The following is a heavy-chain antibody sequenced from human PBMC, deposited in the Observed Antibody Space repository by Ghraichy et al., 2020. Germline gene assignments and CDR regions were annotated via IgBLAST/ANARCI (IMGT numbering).Heavy chain of an antibody. D-gene: IGHD2-21*01. J-gene: IGHJ4*02. CDR2: ISSSSSNI. Sequence: GESLNISCAASGFTFSRHSMNWVRQAPGKGLEWISYISSSSSNIQYADSVKGRFSISRDNAKNSLYLQMDSLRDEDMAVYYCARGQCDNCYIIDYWGQGTLVTVSS. CDR1: GFTFSRHS. V-gene: IGHV3-48*02. CDR3: ARGQCDNCYIIDY.